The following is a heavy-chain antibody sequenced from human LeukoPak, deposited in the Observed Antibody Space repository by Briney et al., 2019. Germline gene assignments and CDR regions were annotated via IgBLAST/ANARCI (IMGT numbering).Heavy chain of an antibody. CDR1: GFTFNSYG. J-gene: IGHJ4*02. Sequence: GGSLRLSCAASGFTFNSYGMHWVRQAPGKGLEWVAFIRYDGSNKYYADSVKGRFTISRDNSKNTLYLQMNSMRAEDTAVYYCAKSSYYDSSVYYFSYWGQGALVTVSS. V-gene: IGHV3-30*02. CDR2: IRYDGSNK. CDR3: AKSSYYDSSVYYFSY. D-gene: IGHD3-22*01.